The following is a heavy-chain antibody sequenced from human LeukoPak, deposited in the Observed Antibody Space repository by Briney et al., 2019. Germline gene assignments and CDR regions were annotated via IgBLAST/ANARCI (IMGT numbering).Heavy chain of an antibody. D-gene: IGHD2-15*01. CDR2: ISGSGGST. V-gene: IGHV3-23*01. Sequence: GGSLRLSCAASGFTFSSYAMSWVRQAPGKGLEWVSAISGSGGSTYYADSVKGRFTISRDNSENTLYLQMNSLRAEDTAVYYCAKDPRYCSGGSCYPNNWFDPWGQGTLVTVSS. CDR3: AKDPRYCSGGSCYPNNWFDP. CDR1: GFTFSSYA. J-gene: IGHJ5*02.